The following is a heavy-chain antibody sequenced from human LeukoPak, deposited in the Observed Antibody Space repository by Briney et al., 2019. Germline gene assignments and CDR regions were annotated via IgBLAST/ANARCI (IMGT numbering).Heavy chain of an antibody. D-gene: IGHD6-13*01. V-gene: IGHV3-30*18. CDR1: GLIFSSYG. CDR2: ISYDGSDK. Sequence: PGGSLRLSCAASGLIFSSYGMHWVRQAPGKGLQWVAVISYDGSDKYHADSVKGRFTISRDNSKNTLYLQMNSLRAEDTAVYYCAKDRDIGAAGYYFDHWGQGTLVTVSS. J-gene: IGHJ4*02. CDR3: AKDRDIGAAGYYFDH.